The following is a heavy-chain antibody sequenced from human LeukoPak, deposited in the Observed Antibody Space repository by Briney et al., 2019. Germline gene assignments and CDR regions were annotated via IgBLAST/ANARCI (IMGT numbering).Heavy chain of an antibody. CDR3: AREDGTAMDNAFDI. Sequence: SETLSLTCTVSGGSISSYYWSWIRQPPGKGLEWIGYIYYSGSTNYNPSLKSRVTISVDTSKNQFSLKLRSVTAADTAVYCCAREDGTAMDNAFDIWGQGTMVTVSS. V-gene: IGHV4-59*12. J-gene: IGHJ3*02. CDR2: IYYSGST. D-gene: IGHD5-18*01. CDR1: GGSISSYY.